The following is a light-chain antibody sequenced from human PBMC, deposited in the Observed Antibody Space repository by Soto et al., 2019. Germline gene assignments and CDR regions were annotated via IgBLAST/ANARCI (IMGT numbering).Light chain of an antibody. Sequence: EIVLTQSPVTLSLSPGERATLSCRASQSVSSYLAWYQQKPGQAPRLLIYDTFNRATGIPARFSGSGSGTDFTLTISSLEPEDVVVYYCQHRRNWPWTFGQGTKGDIK. CDR2: DTF. CDR3: QHRRNWPWT. CDR1: QSVSSY. V-gene: IGKV3-11*01. J-gene: IGKJ1*01.